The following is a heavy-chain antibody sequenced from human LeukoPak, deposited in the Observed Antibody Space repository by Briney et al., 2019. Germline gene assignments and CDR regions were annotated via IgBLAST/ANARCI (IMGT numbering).Heavy chain of an antibody. CDR2: ISFDGKKE. D-gene: IGHD5-24*01. CDR3: ARASMATINYYYFYMDA. CDR1: GFRLIKYA. Sequence: GGSLKLSCEASGFRLIKYAMHWVRQAPGRGLEWVAVISFDGKKEFYADSVKGRFTISRDNSKNALFLQMNSLQTDDTAIYYCARASMATINYYYFYMDARGKGTTLTDSS. V-gene: IGHV3-30*04. J-gene: IGHJ6*03.